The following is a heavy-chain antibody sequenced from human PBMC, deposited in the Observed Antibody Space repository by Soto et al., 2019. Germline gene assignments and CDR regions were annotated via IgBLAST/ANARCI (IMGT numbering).Heavy chain of an antibody. J-gene: IGHJ5*01. CDR3: AKPIRYTSSWFDY. V-gene: IGHV3-30*18. D-gene: IGHD6-13*01. Sequence: HLVESGGGAVQPGRSLRLSCAASGFTFPTYDMHWVRQAPGKGLEWVALISYDGSNKYYADSVKGRFNTSRDNSKNTLYLQMNSLRTEDTAMYYCAKPIRYTSSWFDYWGQGTLVTVSS. CDR2: ISYDGSNK. CDR1: GFTFPTYD.